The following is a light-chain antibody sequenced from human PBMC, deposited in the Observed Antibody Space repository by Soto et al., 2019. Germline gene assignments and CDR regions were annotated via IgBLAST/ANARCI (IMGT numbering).Light chain of an antibody. Sequence: DIQMTQSPSSLSASVGDRISITCRAGQTVNKFLNWYQQKPGKAPKLLIYAASSLQSGVPSRFSGSGFGRDFTLTISSLQPEDFATYYCQQSYNSPQTFGQGTKVEIK. J-gene: IGKJ1*01. CDR3: QQSYNSPQT. CDR1: QTVNKF. V-gene: IGKV1-39*01. CDR2: AAS.